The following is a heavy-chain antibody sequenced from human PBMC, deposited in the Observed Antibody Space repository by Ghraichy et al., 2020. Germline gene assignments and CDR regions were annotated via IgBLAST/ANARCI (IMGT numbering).Heavy chain of an antibody. CDR3: ARGQEHIVVVPAAIPSHYYYYGMDV. CDR2: INHSGST. Sequence: SETLSLTCAVYGGSFSGYYWSWIRQPPGKGLEWIGEINHSGSTNYNPSLKSRVTISVDTSKNQFSLKLSSVTAADTAVYYCARGQEHIVVVPAAIPSHYYYYGMDVWGQGTTVTVSS. D-gene: IGHD2-2*02. J-gene: IGHJ6*02. V-gene: IGHV4-34*01. CDR1: GGSFSGYY.